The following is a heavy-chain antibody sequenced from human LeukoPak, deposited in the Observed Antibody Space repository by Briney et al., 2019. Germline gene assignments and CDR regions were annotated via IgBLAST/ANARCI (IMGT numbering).Heavy chain of an antibody. J-gene: IGHJ4*02. D-gene: IGHD3-10*01. CDR2: IYYSGST. CDR3: ARRKVRGSRFEY. Sequence: SETLSLTCTVSGDSINNYHWSWIRQPPGKGLEWIGYIYYSGSTNYNPSLKSRVTLSVDTSKNQFSLKLSSVTAADTAFYYCARRKVRGSRFEYWGQGILVTVSS. V-gene: IGHV4-59*08. CDR1: GDSINNYH.